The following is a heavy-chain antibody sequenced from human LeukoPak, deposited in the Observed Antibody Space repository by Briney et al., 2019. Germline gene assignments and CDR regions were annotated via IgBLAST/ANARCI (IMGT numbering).Heavy chain of an antibody. Sequence: XXYGWGXLXEXRGKGLEWIGRIYYSRSPYYNPSLNRRVTISVDTSKHQFSLKLSSVTAADTAVYYCARRTVDTAMGNDYWGQGTLVTVSS. CDR2: IYYSRSP. J-gene: IGHJ4*02. CDR1: XXYG. CDR3: ARRTVDTAMGNDY. V-gene: IGHV4-39*01. D-gene: IGHD5-18*01.